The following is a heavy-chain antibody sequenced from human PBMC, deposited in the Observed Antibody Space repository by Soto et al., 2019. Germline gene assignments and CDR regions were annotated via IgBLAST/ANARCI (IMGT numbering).Heavy chain of an antibody. CDR1: GYTFTSCN. CDR3: ARGFRVAATRWWFDP. J-gene: IGHJ5*02. Sequence: ASVKVSCKASGYTFTSCNMHWVRQAPGQGLERMGMINPSGGNTNYAQKLQGGVTMTTDTSTSTAYMGLRSLRSDDTAVYYCARGFRVAATRWWFDPWGQGTLVTVSS. D-gene: IGHD2-15*01. V-gene: IGHV1-46*01. CDR2: INPSGGNT.